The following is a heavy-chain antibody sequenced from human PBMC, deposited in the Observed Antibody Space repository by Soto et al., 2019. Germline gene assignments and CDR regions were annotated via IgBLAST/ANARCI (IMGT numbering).Heavy chain of an antibody. Sequence: SETLSLTCTVSGGSISSYYWSWIRQPPGKGLEWIGYIYYSGSTNYNPSLKSRVTISVDTSKNQFSLKLSSVTAADTAVYYCARGGGCSYRKGYGMDVWGQGTTVTVSS. CDR2: IYYSGST. V-gene: IGHV4-59*01. J-gene: IGHJ6*02. CDR1: GGSISSYY. D-gene: IGHD5-18*01. CDR3: ARGGGCSYRKGYGMDV.